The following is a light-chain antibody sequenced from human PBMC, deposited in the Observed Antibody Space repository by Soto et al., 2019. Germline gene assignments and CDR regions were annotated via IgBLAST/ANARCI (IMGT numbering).Light chain of an antibody. V-gene: IGLV2-11*01. CDR2: DVS. J-gene: IGLJ1*01. CDR3: CSYAGSYPSYV. CDR1: TSDVGGYNY. Sequence: QSALTQPRSVSGSPGQSVTISCTGTTSDVGGYNYVSWYQQHPGKAPKLMIYDVSKRPSGVPDRFSGSKSGNTASLTISGLQAEDEADYYCCSYAGSYPSYVFGTGTKLT.